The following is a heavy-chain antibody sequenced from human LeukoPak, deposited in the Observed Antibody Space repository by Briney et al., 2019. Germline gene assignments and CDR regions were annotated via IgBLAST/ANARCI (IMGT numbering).Heavy chain of an antibody. CDR3: ARPGILYDSSGSFDY. D-gene: IGHD3-22*01. Sequence: ASVKVSCKASGYTFTSYGISWVRQAPGQGLEWMGWISAYNGNTNYAQKLQGRVTMTTDTSTSSAYMELRSLRSDDTAVYYCARPGILYDSSGSFDYWGQGTLVTVSS. CDR1: GYTFTSYG. CDR2: ISAYNGNT. J-gene: IGHJ4*02. V-gene: IGHV1-18*01.